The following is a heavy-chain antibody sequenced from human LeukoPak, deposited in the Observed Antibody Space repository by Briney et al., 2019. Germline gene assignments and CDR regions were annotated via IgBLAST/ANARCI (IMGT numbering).Heavy chain of an antibody. CDR1: GFTFSSYA. D-gene: IGHD4-17*01. Sequence: GGSLRLSCAASGFTFSSYAMSWVRQAPGKGLEWVSAISGSGGSTYYADSVKGRFTISRDNSKNTLYLQMNSLRAEDTAVYYCVKDRLSGYGDYRAPAFDIWGQGTMVTVSS. J-gene: IGHJ3*02. V-gene: IGHV3-23*01. CDR3: VKDRLSGYGDYRAPAFDI. CDR2: ISGSGGST.